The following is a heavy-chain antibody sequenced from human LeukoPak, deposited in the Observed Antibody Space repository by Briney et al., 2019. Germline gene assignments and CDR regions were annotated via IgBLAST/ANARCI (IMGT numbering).Heavy chain of an antibody. CDR3: ARDNSVDDNAWWFDP. CDR1: GFTFSDYY. D-gene: IGHD3-22*01. CDR2: LSDSGVYT. Sequence: GGSLRLSCATSGFTFSDYYMTWVRQAPGKGLEWVSILSDSGVYTYYTDSVKGRFTISRDNSNNMLYLQMNSLRAEDTAVYYCARDNSVDDNAWWFDPWGQGTLVTVSS. J-gene: IGHJ5*02. V-gene: IGHV3-23*01.